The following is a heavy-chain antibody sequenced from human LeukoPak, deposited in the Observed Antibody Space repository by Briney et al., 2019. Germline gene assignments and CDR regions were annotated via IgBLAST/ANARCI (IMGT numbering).Heavy chain of an antibody. D-gene: IGHD2-2*01. CDR1: GFRFTGYY. V-gene: IGHV1-2*02. J-gene: IGHJ6*03. Sequence: ASVKVSCTASGFRFTGYYMHWVRQAPGQGLEWMGWINPKSGDTNYAQKFQGRVTMTRDTSISTAYMELSRLRSDDTAVYYCARDRGYCSSTSCPPHYYYYYMDVWGKGTTVTISS. CDR2: INPKSGDT. CDR3: ARDRGYCSSTSCPPHYYYYYMDV.